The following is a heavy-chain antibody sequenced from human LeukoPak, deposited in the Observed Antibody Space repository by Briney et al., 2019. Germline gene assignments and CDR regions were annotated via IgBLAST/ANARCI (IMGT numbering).Heavy chain of an antibody. V-gene: IGHV3-23*01. CDR3: AKEGKDYVWGSYRHERSFDY. J-gene: IGHJ4*02. CDR2: ISGSGGST. Sequence: GGSLRLSCAASGFTFSSYAMSWVRQAPGKGLEWVSAISGSGGSTYYADSVKGRFTISRDNSKNTLYLQMNSLRAEDTAVYYCAKEGKDYVWGSYRHERSFDYWGQGTLVTVSS. CDR1: GFTFSSYA. D-gene: IGHD3-16*02.